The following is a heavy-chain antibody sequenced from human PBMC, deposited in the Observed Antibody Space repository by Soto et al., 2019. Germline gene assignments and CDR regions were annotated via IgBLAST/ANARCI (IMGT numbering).Heavy chain of an antibody. CDR3: AKDVGQQLVLNYGMDV. V-gene: IGHV3-30*18. J-gene: IGHJ6*02. CDR2: VSYDGNHK. D-gene: IGHD6-13*01. Sequence: QVQLVESGGGVIQPGTSLSLSCASSGFTFRSFGMYWVRQAPGKGLEWVAVVSYDGNHKYYADSVKGRFTVSRDNAKNTLYLQMNSLRGEDTAVYYCAKDVGQQLVLNYGMDVWGQGTTVTVSS. CDR1: GFTFRSFG.